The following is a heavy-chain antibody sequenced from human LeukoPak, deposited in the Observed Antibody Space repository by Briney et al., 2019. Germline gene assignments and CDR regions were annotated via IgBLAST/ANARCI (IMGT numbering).Heavy chain of an antibody. CDR2: ISSSSSYI. V-gene: IGHV3-21*01. D-gene: IGHD2-21*01. J-gene: IGHJ4*02. Sequence: GGSLRLSCAASGFTFSSYNMNWVRQAPGKGLEWVSSISSSSSYIYYADSVKGRFTISRDNAKNSLYLQMNSLRAEVAAVYYCARDFGGGYYYFDYWGQGTLVTVSS. CDR1: GFTFSSYN. CDR3: ARDFGGGYYYFDY.